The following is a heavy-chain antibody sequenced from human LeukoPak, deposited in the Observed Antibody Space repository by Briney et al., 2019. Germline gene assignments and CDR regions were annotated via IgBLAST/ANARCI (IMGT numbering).Heavy chain of an antibody. CDR3: AREGWFGESSFAY. Sequence: GESLKISCKGSGYSFTNYWIGWVRQMPRKGLELMGIIYPDDSDTRYSPSFEGQVTITVDKSINTAYLQWSSLKASDSAIYYCAREGWFGESSFAYWGQGTLVTVSS. V-gene: IGHV5-51*01. CDR2: IYPDDSDT. CDR1: GYSFTNYW. D-gene: IGHD3-10*01. J-gene: IGHJ4*02.